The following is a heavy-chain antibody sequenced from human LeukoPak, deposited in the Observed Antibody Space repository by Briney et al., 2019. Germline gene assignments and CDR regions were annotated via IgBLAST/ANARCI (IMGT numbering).Heavy chain of an antibody. CDR1: GGSISSSY. CDR2: IYTSGST. V-gene: IGHV4-4*07. D-gene: IGHD2/OR15-2a*01. J-gene: IGHJ5*02. Sequence: PSETLSLTCTVSGGSISSSYLSWIRQPAGKGLEWIGRIYTSGSTNYNPSLKSRVTISVDKSKNQFSLKLSSVAAADTALYFCARNRFQLSGAYWFDPWGRGTLVTVSS. CDR3: ARNRFQLSGAYWFDP.